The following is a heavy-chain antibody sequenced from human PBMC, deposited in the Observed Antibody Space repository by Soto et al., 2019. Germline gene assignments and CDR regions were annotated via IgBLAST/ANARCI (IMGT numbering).Heavy chain of an antibody. CDR2: INAGNGNT. CDR3: ARGKGYKPRPGDY. J-gene: IGHJ4*02. Sequence: ASVKVSCKASGYTFTSYAMHWVRQAPGQRLEWMGWINAGNGNTKYSQKFQGRVTITRDTSASTAYMELSSLRSEDTAVYYCARGKGYKPRPGDYWGQGNLVTVSS. CDR1: GYTFTSYA. V-gene: IGHV1-3*01. D-gene: IGHD5-12*01.